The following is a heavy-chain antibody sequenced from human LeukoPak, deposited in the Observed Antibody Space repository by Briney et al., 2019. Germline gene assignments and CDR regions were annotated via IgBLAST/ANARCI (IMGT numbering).Heavy chain of an antibody. CDR1: GYTFTSYG. Sequence: ASVKVSCKASGYTFTSYGISWVRQAPGQGLEWMGWISAYNGNTNYAQKLQGRVTMTTDTSTSTAYMELRSLRSDDTAVYYCARDPVVVVVAATPDHWFDPWGQGTLVTVSS. J-gene: IGHJ5*02. CDR3: ARDPVVVVVAATPDHWFDP. V-gene: IGHV1-18*01. D-gene: IGHD2-15*01. CDR2: ISAYNGNT.